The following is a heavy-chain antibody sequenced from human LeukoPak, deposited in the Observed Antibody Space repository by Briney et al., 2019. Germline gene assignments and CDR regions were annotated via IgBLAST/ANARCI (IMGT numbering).Heavy chain of an antibody. D-gene: IGHD6-19*01. CDR2: IYYSGST. V-gene: IGHV4-59*08. CDR1: GGSISSYY. CDR3: ARQYSSGWDYFDY. J-gene: IGHJ4*02. Sequence: PSETLSLTCTVSGGSISSYYWSWIRQPPGKGLEWIGYIYYSGSTNYNPSLKSRVTISVGTSKNQFPLKLSSVTAADTAVYYCARQYSSGWDYFDYWGQGTLVTVSS.